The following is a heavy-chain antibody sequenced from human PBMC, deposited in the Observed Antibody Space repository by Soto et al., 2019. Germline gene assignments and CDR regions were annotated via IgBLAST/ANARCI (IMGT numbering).Heavy chain of an antibody. Sequence: GGPLRLSCATSGFTFRDYYFSWIRQAPGKGLEWISYISHSGKTIYYADSVKGRFTISRDDAKNTLYLQMNSLRAEDTAMYYCTRRDSGAFDVWGHGTMVTVSS. CDR2: ISHSGKTI. CDR1: GFTFRDYY. CDR3: TRRDSGAFDV. J-gene: IGHJ3*01. V-gene: IGHV3-11*01.